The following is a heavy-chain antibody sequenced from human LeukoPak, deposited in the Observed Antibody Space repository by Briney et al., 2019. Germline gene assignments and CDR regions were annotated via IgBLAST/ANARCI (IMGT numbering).Heavy chain of an antibody. CDR3: TTDPIPIAAAGTWVSY. D-gene: IGHD6-13*01. Sequence: PGGSLRLSCAASGFTFSNAWMSWVRQAPGKGLEWVGRIKSKTDGGTTDYAAPVKGRFTISRDDSKNTLYLQMNSLKTEDTAVYYCTTDPIPIAAAGTWVSYWGQGTLVTVSS. J-gene: IGHJ4*02. CDR2: IKSKTDGGTT. V-gene: IGHV3-15*01. CDR1: GFTFSNAW.